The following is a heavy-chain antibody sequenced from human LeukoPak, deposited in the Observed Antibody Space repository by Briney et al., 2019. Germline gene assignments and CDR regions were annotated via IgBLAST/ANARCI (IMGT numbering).Heavy chain of an antibody. CDR3: ARDGSGSYRFDY. V-gene: IGHV4-30-4*01. CDR1: GGSISSGDYY. CDR2: IYYSGST. Sequence: SETLSLTCTVSGGSISSGDYYWSWIRQPPGKGLEWIGYIYYSGSTYYNPSLKSRVTISVDKSKNQFSLKLSSVTAADTAVYYCARDGSGSYRFDYWGQGTLVTVSS. D-gene: IGHD1-26*01. J-gene: IGHJ4*02.